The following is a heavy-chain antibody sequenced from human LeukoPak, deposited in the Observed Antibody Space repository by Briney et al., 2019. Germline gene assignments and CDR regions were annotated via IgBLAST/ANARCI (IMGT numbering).Heavy chain of an antibody. CDR3: AREATVGGALED. D-gene: IGHD1-26*01. J-gene: IGHJ4*02. Sequence: PGGSLRLSCAPSGFTFDLYWMHWVRQTPGKRLVWVSRINQDGRYISYADSVQGRFSISKDTAKSTLFLQMNSLRGEDTAIYFCAREATVGGALEDWGEGALVTVSS. CDR2: INQDGRYI. V-gene: IGHV3-74*01. CDR1: GFTFDLYW.